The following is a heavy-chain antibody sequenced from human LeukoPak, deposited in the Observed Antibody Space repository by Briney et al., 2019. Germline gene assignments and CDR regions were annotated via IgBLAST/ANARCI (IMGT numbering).Heavy chain of an antibody. V-gene: IGHV1-18*01. CDR3: ARSPAMYSSSWNWFDP. CDR2: ISAYNGNT. Sequence: ASVKVSCKASGYTFTSYGISWVRQAPGQGLEWMGWISAYNGNTNYAQKLQGRVTMTTDTSTSTAYMELRSLRSDDTAVYYCARSPAMYSSSWNWFDPWGQGTLVTVSS. CDR1: GYTFTSYG. J-gene: IGHJ5*02. D-gene: IGHD6-13*01.